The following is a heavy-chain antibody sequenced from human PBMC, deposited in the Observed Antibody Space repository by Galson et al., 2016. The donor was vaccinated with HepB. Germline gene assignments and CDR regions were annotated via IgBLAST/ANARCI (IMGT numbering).Heavy chain of an antibody. Sequence: SLRLSCAASGFTFSSYAMNWARQVSDKGLEWVAVVSGGSAYTYYADSVKGRFTISRDNSKGTLYLQMNSLRVADTAVYYCARANSGWVAYDFWGQGTPVTVSS. D-gene: IGHD6-19*01. V-gene: IGHV3-23*01. CDR3: ARANSGWVAYDF. CDR2: VSGGSAYT. J-gene: IGHJ4*02. CDR1: GFTFSSYA.